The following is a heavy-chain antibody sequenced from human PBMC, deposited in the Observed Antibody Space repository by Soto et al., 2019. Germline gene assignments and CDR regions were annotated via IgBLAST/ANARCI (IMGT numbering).Heavy chain of an antibody. V-gene: IGHV1-69*13. Sequence: GASLKVSCNASGGTFSTYTITWVRQAPGQGLEWMGGITPMFGTPNYAQRFRGRVTITADESTSTAYMELSSLRSEDTAMYFCARDGTLYDSRAYYYLYWGQGTLVTVSS. CDR2: ITPMFGTP. J-gene: IGHJ4*02. D-gene: IGHD3-22*01. CDR1: GGTFSTYT. CDR3: ARDGTLYDSRAYYYLY.